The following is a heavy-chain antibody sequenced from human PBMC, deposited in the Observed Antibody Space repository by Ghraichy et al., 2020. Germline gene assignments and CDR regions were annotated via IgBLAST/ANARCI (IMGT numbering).Heavy chain of an antibody. CDR2: ISEGGGSTI. V-gene: IGHV3-48*03. CDR1: GFTFRNYE. J-gene: IGHJ4*02. D-gene: IGHD1-1*01. Sequence: GGSLRLSCAASGFTFRNYEMNWVRQSPGKGLEWISYISEGGGSTIYYADSVQGRFTISRDNGKNSLFLPMNSLRVEDSAVYYCAREENDGSLDYWGQGTLVTVSS. CDR3: AREENDGSLDY.